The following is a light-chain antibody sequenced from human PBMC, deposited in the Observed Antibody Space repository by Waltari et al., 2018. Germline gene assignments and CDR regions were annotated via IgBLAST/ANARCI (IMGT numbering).Light chain of an antibody. V-gene: IGLV2-14*03. CDR2: DVN. CDR3: SSYTSITTVV. Sequence: QSALTQPASVSGSPGQSITISCTGTSSDVGNYNYVSWFQQHPGKAPQLIIHDVNKRPAGVSNRFSCSKSANTAYLTISGLQAEDEADYYCSSYTSITTVVFGGGTKLTVL. J-gene: IGLJ2*01. CDR1: SSDVGNYNY.